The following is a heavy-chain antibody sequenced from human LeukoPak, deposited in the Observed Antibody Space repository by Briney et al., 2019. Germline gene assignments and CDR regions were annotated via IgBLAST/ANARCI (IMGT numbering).Heavy chain of an antibody. V-gene: IGHV5-51*01. CDR3: ARTPLPVRYYDSGGYPFDY. J-gene: IGHJ4*02. Sequence: GESLKISCKGSGYSFTSYWIGWVRQMPGKGLEWMGIIYPGDSDTRYSPSFQGQVTISADKSISTAYLQWSSLKASGTAMYYCARTPLPVRYYDSGGYPFDYWGQGTLVTVSS. D-gene: IGHD3-22*01. CDR2: IYPGDSDT. CDR1: GYSFTSYW.